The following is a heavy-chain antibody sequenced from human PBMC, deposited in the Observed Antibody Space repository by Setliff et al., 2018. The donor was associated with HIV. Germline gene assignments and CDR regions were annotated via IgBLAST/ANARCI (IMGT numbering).Heavy chain of an antibody. CDR2: VYYSGTT. J-gene: IGHJ4*02. CDR3: ARKHLFNVFDY. Sequence: PSETLSLTCAVSGGSISSGNWWSWIRQPPGKGLEWIGYVYYSGTTNYNPSLKSRVTISVDTSKNQFSLSLNSVTAADTAVYYCARKHLFNVFDYWGQGTLVTVSS. CDR1: GGSISSGNW. V-gene: IGHV4-61*01.